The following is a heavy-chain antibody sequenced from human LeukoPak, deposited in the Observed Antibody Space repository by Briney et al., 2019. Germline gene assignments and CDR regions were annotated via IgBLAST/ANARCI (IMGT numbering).Heavy chain of an antibody. CDR1: GGSMNSYY. D-gene: IGHD3-9*01. CDR2: IYYSGST. V-gene: IGHV4-59*08. Sequence: PSETLSLTCSVSGGSMNSYYWSWIRQSPGKGLEWIGYIYYSGSTNYNPSLKSRVTISVDTSKNQFSLKLSSVTAADAAVYYCARHVWLQPFDYWGQGTLVTVSS. J-gene: IGHJ4*02. CDR3: ARHVWLQPFDY.